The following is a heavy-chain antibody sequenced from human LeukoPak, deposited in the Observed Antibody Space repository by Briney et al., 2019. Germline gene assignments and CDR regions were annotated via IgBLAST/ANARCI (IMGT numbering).Heavy chain of an antibody. CDR1: GGSFSGYY. D-gene: IGHD3-9*01. V-gene: IGHV4-34*01. CDR2: INHSGST. J-gene: IGHJ3*02. Sequence: SETLSLTCAVYGGSFSGYYWSWIRQPPGKGLEWIGEINHSGSTNYNPSLKSRVTILVDTSKNQFSLKLSSVTAADTAVYYCARHQLLRYFDWLLGGHDAFDIWGQGTMVTVSS. CDR3: ARHQLLRYFDWLLGGHDAFDI.